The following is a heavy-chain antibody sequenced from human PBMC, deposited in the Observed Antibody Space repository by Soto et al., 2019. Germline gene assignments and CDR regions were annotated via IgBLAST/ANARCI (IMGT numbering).Heavy chain of an antibody. J-gene: IGHJ5*02. CDR2: IIPIFGTA. CDR1: GGTFSSYA. V-gene: IGHV1-69*13. CDR3: ARGRTTSIAARPEWFDP. Sequence: ASVKVSCKASGGTFSSYAISWVRQAPGQGLEWMGGIIPIFGTANYAQKFQGRVTITADESTSTAYMELSSLRSEDTAVYYCARGRTTSIAARPEWFDPWGQGTLVTVSS. D-gene: IGHD6-6*01.